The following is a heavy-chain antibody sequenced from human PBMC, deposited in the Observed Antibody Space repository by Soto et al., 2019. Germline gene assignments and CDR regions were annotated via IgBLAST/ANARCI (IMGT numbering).Heavy chain of an antibody. J-gene: IGHJ4*02. Sequence: VQLVESGGGLVQPGGSLRLSCAASGFNFGGYWMTWVRQAPGKGLEWVAVISYDGSRMYYVDSVKGRFTISRDNSKSTLYLQVNSLRAEDTAVYYCVKDRVESGLGEVDFWGQGTLVTVSS. D-gene: IGHD3-16*01. CDR3: VKDRVESGLGEVDF. CDR1: GFNFGGYW. V-gene: IGHV3-30*18. CDR2: ISYDGSRM.